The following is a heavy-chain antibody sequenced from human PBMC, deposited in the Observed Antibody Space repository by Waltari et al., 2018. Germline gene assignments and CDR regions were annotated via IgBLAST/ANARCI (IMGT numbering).Heavy chain of an antibody. V-gene: IGHV1-69*16. D-gene: IGHD2-15*01. CDR2: SIPTLGIA. J-gene: IGHJ4*02. CDR1: GGSFRSYS. CDR3: ARDGDYGGNAPSDY. Sequence: QVQLVQSGAEVKKPGSSVKVSCTASGGSFRSYSINWVRQVPGQGLEWMGGSIPTLGIADYAPKFQDRVTISADEFTRTAYMEVRSLLPEDTAVYYCARDGDYGGNAPSDYWGQGTLVTVSS.